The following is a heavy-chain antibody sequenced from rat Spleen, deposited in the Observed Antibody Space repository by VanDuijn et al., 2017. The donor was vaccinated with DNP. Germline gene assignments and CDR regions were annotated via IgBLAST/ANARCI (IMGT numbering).Heavy chain of an antibody. V-gene: IGHV5-7*01. J-gene: IGHJ2*01. CDR1: GFTFSNYD. D-gene: IGHD1-2*01. CDR3: TTAELRYYFDY. CDR2: ISYDGSST. Sequence: EVQLVESGGGLVQPGRSMKLSCAASGFTFSNYDMAWVRQAPKKGLEWVATISYDGSSTYYRDSVKGRFTISRDNAKSTLYLQMDSLRSEDTATYYCTTAELRYYFDYWGQGVMVTVSS.